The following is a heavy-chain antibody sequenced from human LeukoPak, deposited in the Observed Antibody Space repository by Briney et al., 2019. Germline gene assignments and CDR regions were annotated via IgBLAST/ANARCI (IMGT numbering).Heavy chain of an antibody. CDR1: GFTFSSYG. D-gene: IGHD3-22*01. CDR2: ISYDGSNK. CDR3: ARAMGSGSYYYYDSSGYYGFDY. J-gene: IGHJ4*02. V-gene: IGHV3-30*03. Sequence: GGSLRLSCAASGFTFSSYGMHWVRQAPGKGLEWVAVISYDGSNKYYADSVKGRFTISRDNSKNTLYLQMNSLRAEDTAVYYRARAMGSGSYYYYDSSGYYGFDYWGQGTLVTVSS.